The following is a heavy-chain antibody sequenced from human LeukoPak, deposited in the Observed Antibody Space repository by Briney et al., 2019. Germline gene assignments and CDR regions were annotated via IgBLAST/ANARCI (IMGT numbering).Heavy chain of an antibody. CDR2: INPNSGGT. D-gene: IGHD5-18*01. J-gene: IGHJ4*02. CDR3: ARSGRLRGYSYGNYFDY. V-gene: IGHV1-2*02. Sequence: ASVKVSCKASGYTFTGYYMHWVRQAPGQGLEWMGWINPNSGGTNYAQKFQGRVTMTRDTSISTAYMELSRLRSDDTAVYYCARSGRLRGYSYGNYFDYWGQGTLVTVSS. CDR1: GYTFTGYY.